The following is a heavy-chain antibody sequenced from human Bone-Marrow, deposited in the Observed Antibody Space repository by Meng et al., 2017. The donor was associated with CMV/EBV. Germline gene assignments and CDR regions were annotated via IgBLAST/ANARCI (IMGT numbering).Heavy chain of an antibody. CDR2: ISWDGGST. Sequence: GESLKISCAASGFTFDDYTMHWVRQAPGKGLEWVSLISWDGGSTYYSDSVKGRFTISRDNSKNSLYLQMNSPRAEDTALYYCAKDIEGGYSGYDVWGQGTRVTVSS. CDR3: AKDIEGGYSGYDV. J-gene: IGHJ4*02. V-gene: IGHV3-43*01. D-gene: IGHD5-12*01. CDR1: GFTFDDYT.